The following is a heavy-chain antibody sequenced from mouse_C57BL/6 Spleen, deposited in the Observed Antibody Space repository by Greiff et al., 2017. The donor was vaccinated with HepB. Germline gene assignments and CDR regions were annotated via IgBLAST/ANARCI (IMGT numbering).Heavy chain of an antibody. D-gene: IGHD1-1*01. Sequence: EVQLQESGPELVKPGASVKISCKASGYSFTDYNMNWVKQSNGKSLEWIGVINPNYGTTSYNQKFKGKATLTVDQSSSTAYMQLNSLTSEDSAVYYCARHYLYYGSSFDWYFDVWGTGTTVTVSS. V-gene: IGHV1-39*01. CDR2: INPNYGTT. CDR3: ARHYLYYGSSFDWYFDV. CDR1: GYSFTDYN. J-gene: IGHJ1*03.